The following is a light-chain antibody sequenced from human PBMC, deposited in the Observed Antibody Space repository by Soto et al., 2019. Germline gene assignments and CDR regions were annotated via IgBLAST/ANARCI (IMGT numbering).Light chain of an antibody. J-gene: IGKJ4*01. Sequence: TVMTQSPDTLSVSPGEIATLSCRASQNIRTNLAWYQQKPGQAHRLLIYGAYTRATGIPDRFSGSGSGTEFTLTLSSLQSEDSAVYYCQQYNIWPPLTFGGGTKGEI. CDR2: GAY. CDR3: QQYNIWPPLT. V-gene: IGKV3-15*01. CDR1: QNIRTN.